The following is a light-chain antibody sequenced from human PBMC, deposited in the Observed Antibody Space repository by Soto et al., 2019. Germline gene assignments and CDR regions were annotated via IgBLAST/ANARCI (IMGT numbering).Light chain of an antibody. V-gene: IGLV2-18*01. CDR1: STDFVSYNR. J-gene: IGLJ1*01. Sequence: QCVLTQPPSVSGAPGQSGTGSGTGTSTDFVSYNRVSWDQQPPGTAPNLIIYVTSNLPSAVPDRFSASKSRNTALLTISALQSADEVDYYCILFTCDNTYVVAPGT. CDR3: ILFTCDNTYV. CDR2: VTS.